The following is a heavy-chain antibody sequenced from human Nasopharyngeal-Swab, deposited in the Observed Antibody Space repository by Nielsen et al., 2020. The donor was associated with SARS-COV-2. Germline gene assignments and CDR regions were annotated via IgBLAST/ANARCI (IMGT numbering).Heavy chain of an antibody. CDR3: ARGADVYCSGGSCYSEYYYYMDV. Sequence: GESLKISCAASGFGVSTNYMSWVRRAPGKGLEWMSLIYPGGSTNYADSVKGRFTISRDYSKNTLYLQMNSLRVEDTAIYYCARGADVYCSGGSCYSEYYYYMDVWGRGTTVTVSS. CDR2: IYPGGST. CDR1: GFGVSTNY. J-gene: IGHJ6*03. D-gene: IGHD2-15*01. V-gene: IGHV3-66*01.